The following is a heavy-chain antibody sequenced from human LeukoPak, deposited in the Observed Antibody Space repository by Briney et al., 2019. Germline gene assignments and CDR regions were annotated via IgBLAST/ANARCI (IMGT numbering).Heavy chain of an antibody. Sequence: SETLSLTCTVSGGSISSSSYYWGWIRQPPVKGLEWIGSIYYSGSTYYNPSLKSRVTISVDTSKNQFSLKLSSVTAADTAVYYCARHAVSAAAGNWFDPWGQGTLVTVSS. J-gene: IGHJ5*02. V-gene: IGHV4-39*01. D-gene: IGHD6-13*01. CDR3: ARHAVSAAAGNWFDP. CDR1: GGSISSSSYY. CDR2: IYYSGST.